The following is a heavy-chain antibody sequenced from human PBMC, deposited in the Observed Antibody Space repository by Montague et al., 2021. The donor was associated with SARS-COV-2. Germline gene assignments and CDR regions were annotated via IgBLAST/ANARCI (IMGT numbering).Heavy chain of an antibody. Sequence: SETLSLTCTVSGASISSYYWSWIRQPPGKGLEWIGYIYYSGSTNYNPSLKSRVTISVDTSKNQFSLKLSSVTAADTAVYYCAREEKEGEYSGYDTPYGMDVWGQGTTVTVSS. CDR2: IYYSGST. V-gene: IGHV4-59*01. CDR1: GASISSYY. D-gene: IGHD5-12*01. J-gene: IGHJ6*02. CDR3: AREEKEGEYSGYDTPYGMDV.